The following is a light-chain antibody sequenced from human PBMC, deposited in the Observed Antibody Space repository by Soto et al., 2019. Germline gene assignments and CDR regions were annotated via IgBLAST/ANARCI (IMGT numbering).Light chain of an antibody. CDR2: DAS. Sequence: DIQMTQSPSSLSASVGDRVTITCQASQDISNYLNWYQQKPGKAPKLLIYDASNLDTGAASRFSGSGSGTDFTSTISSLQPEDIATYYCQQYDNPYTFGQGTKLEIK. CDR1: QDISNY. V-gene: IGKV1-33*01. J-gene: IGKJ2*01. CDR3: QQYDNPYT.